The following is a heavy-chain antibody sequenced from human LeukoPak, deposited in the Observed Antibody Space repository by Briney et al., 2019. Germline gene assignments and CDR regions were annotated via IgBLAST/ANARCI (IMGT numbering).Heavy chain of an antibody. J-gene: IGHJ4*02. D-gene: IGHD2-2*01. CDR2: INPNSGGT. CDR3: ARDAYCSSTSCSDY. Sequence: ASVKVSCKASGGTFSSYAISWVRQAPGQGLEWMGWINPNSGGTNYAQKFQGRVTMTRDTSISTAYMELSRLRSDDTAVYYCARDAYCSSTSCSDYWGQGTLVTVSS. V-gene: IGHV1-2*02. CDR1: GGTFSSYA.